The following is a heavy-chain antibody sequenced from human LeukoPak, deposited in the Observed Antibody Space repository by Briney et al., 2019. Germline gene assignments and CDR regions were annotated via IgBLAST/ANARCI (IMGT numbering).Heavy chain of an antibody. Sequence: GGSLRLSCAASGVTFSTYAMTWVRQAPGKGLEWVSLITGSAGSTYYADSVKGRFTISRDNSKNTLFLQMNSLRAEDTAVYYCAKDPASGYCSGGSCYDSPFDSWGQGTLVTVSS. V-gene: IGHV3-23*01. CDR3: AKDPASGYCSGGSCYDSPFDS. CDR1: GVTFSTYA. J-gene: IGHJ4*02. CDR2: ITGSAGST. D-gene: IGHD2-15*01.